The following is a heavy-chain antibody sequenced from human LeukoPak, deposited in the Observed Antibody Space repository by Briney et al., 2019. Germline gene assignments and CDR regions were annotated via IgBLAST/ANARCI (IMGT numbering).Heavy chain of an antibody. CDR1: GFTFSSYA. J-gene: IGHJ4*02. Sequence: PGGSLRLSCAASGFTFSSYAMSWVRQAPGKGLEWVSAISGSGGSTYYADSVKGRFTISRDNSKNTLYLQMNSLRAEDTAVYYCARLLVAVAEGGPFDYWGQGTLVTVSS. D-gene: IGHD6-19*01. V-gene: IGHV3-23*01. CDR2: ISGSGGST. CDR3: ARLLVAVAEGGPFDY.